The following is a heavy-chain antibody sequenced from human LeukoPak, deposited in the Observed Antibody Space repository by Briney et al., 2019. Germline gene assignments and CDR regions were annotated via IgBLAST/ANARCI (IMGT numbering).Heavy chain of an antibody. CDR2: ISSSSSTF. CDR3: AGRNGYSYGYDY. Sequence: GGSLRLSCAASEFTFSSYSMNWVRQAPGKGLEWVSFISSSSSTFYYADSVKGRFTISRDNAKNSLYLQMNSLRAEDTAVYYCAGRNGYSYGYDYWGQGTLVTVSS. J-gene: IGHJ4*02. V-gene: IGHV3-48*01. D-gene: IGHD5-18*01. CDR1: EFTFSSYS.